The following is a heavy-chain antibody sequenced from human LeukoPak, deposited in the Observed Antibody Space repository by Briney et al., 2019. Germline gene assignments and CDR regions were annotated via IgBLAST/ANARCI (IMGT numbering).Heavy chain of an antibody. D-gene: IGHD3-22*01. J-gene: IGHJ4*02. V-gene: IGHV1-2*02. CDR2: INPNSGGT. Sequence: ASVKVSCKASGYTFTGFYIHWVRQAPGQGLEWMGWINPNSGGTNYAQESEGRVTMTRDTSTSTAYMELSRLRSDDTAVYYCATLGDSSGYYLRDYWGQGTLVTVSS. CDR3: ATLGDSSGYYLRDY. CDR1: GYTFTGFY.